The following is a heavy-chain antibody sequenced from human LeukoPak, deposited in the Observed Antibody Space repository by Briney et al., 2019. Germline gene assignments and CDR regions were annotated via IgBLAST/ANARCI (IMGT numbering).Heavy chain of an antibody. CDR2: IYHSGST. D-gene: IGHD6-13*01. V-gene: IGHV4-4*02. J-gene: IGHJ5*02. Sequence: SGTLSLTCVVSGGSLSSYNWWSWVRQPPGKGLEWIGEIYHSGSTNYNPSLKSRVTISLDKSKNQFSLKLSSVTAADTAVYYCATTAAAGTRLAWFDPWGQGTLVTVSS. CDR3: ATTAAAGTRLAWFDP. CDR1: GGSLSSYNW.